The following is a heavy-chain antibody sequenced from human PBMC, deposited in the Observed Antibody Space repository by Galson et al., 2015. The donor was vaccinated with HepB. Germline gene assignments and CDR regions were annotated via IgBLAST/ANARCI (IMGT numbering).Heavy chain of an antibody. CDR2: IKQDGSEK. Sequence: SLRLSCAASAFTFSSYWMSWVRQAPGKGLEWVANIKQDGSEKYYVDSVKGRFTISRDNAKNSLYLQMNSLRAEDTAVYYCARDRRPYYYYYMDVWGKGTTVTVSS. CDR1: AFTFSSYW. CDR3: ARDRRPYYYYYMDV. V-gene: IGHV3-7*03. J-gene: IGHJ6*03.